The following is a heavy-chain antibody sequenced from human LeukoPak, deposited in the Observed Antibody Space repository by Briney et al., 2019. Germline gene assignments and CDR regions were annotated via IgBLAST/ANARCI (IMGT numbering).Heavy chain of an antibody. CDR3: AKEYGYNSVFDY. CDR1: GFTFSDYG. CDR2: ISYDGGDK. Sequence: PGGSLRLSCAASGFTFSDYGIHWVRQAPGKGLEWVAVISYDGGDKNYGDSVKGRFTISRDNSKNTLYLQMNSLRAEDTAVYYCAKEYGYNSVFDYWGQGTLVTVSS. V-gene: IGHV3-30*18. D-gene: IGHD5-24*01. J-gene: IGHJ4*02.